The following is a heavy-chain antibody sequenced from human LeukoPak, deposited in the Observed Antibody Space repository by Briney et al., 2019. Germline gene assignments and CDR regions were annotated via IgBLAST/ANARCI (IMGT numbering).Heavy chain of an antibody. CDR2: FSWDGDST. Sequence: QTGGSLRLSCAASGFSFDGYTMHWVRQAPGKGLEWVSLFSWDGDSTYYADSVKGRFTISRDNSKNSLYLQMNSLSSEDTALYYCAKEGPQRKYDYYMDVWGKGTTVILSS. CDR3: AKEGPQRKYDYYMDV. J-gene: IGHJ6*03. D-gene: IGHD1-14*01. CDR1: GFSFDGYT. V-gene: IGHV3-43*01.